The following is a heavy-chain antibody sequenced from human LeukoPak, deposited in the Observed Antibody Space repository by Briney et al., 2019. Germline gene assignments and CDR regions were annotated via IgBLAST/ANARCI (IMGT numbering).Heavy chain of an antibody. CDR1: GYTFTSYA. J-gene: IGHJ4*02. Sequence: ASVKVSCKASGYTFTSYAMHWVRQAPGQRLEWMGWINAGNGNTKYSQKFQGRVTMTRDTSTSTVYMELSSLRSEDTAVYYCARTRSGYYYYFDYWGQGTLVTVSS. CDR2: INAGNGNT. CDR3: ARTRSGYYYYFDY. V-gene: IGHV1-3*01. D-gene: IGHD3-22*01.